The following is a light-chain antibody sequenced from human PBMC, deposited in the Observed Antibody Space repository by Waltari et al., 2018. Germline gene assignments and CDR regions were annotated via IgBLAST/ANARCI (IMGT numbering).Light chain of an antibody. CDR2: WAS. V-gene: IGKV4-1*01. J-gene: IGKJ2*01. Sequence: DIVMTQSPDSLAVSLGERATINCKSSQSVLYSSNNKNYLAWYQQKPGQPPKLRISWASTRESGVPDRVRGSGSGTEFTLTISSLQAEDVAVYYCQQYYSTPMYTFGQGTKLEIK. CDR3: QQYYSTPMYT. CDR1: QSVLYSSNNKNY.